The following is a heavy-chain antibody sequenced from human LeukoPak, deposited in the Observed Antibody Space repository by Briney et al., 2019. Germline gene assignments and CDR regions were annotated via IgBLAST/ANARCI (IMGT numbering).Heavy chain of an antibody. Sequence: PSETLSLTCTVSGGSISSYYWSWIRQPPGKGLEWIGYIYYSGGTNYNPSLKRRVLITVDTSKNQFSLKLSSVTAADTAVYYCARDWSSSGWFTAAFGYWGQGTLVTVSS. CDR1: GGSISSYY. J-gene: IGHJ4*02. CDR3: ARDWSSSGWFTAAFGY. D-gene: IGHD6-19*01. CDR2: IYYSGGT. V-gene: IGHV4-59*01.